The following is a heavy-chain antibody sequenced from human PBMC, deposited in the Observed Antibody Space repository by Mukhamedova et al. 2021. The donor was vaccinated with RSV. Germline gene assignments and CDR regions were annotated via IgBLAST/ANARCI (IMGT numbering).Heavy chain of an antibody. CDR3: ARDGLDIVVVPATLNYG. CDR1: SSYA. V-gene: IGHV3-30*04. Sequence: SSYAMYWVRQAPGKGLEWVAVISYDGSNKYYADSVKGRFTISRDNSKNTLYLQMNSLRAEDTAVYYCARDGLDIVVVPATLNYG. D-gene: IGHD2-2*01. J-gene: IGHJ6*01. CDR2: ISYDGSNK.